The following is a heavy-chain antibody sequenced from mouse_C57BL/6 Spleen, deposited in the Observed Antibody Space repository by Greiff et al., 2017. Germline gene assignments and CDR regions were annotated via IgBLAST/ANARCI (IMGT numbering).Heavy chain of an antibody. Sequence: QVQLQQPGAELVMPGASVKLSCKASGYTFTSYWMHWVKQRPGQGLEWIGEIDPSDSYTNYNQKFKGKSTLTVDKSSSTAYMQLSSLTSEDSAVYYCARSDYDEMVWFAYWGQGTLVTVSA. V-gene: IGHV1-69*01. CDR1: GYTFTSYW. CDR3: ARSDYDEMVWFAY. J-gene: IGHJ3*01. CDR2: IDPSDSYT. D-gene: IGHD2-4*01.